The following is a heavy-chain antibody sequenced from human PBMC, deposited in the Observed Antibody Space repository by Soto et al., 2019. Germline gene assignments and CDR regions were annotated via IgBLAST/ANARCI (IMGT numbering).Heavy chain of an antibody. J-gene: IGHJ4*02. V-gene: IGHV3-23*01. CDR3: ARARRGSGSINPRVHL. CDR1: GFTFNNYA. Sequence: EVQLLDSGGGLVQPGGSLRRSCAASGFTFNNYAMTWVRQAPGKGLEWVSAISGGGDTTSYADSVKGRFTVSRDGSKNKLYLPMMSLSAADTAVYHCARARRGSGSINPRVHLRGQGTLITVSS. D-gene: IGHD3-10*01. CDR2: ISGGGDTT.